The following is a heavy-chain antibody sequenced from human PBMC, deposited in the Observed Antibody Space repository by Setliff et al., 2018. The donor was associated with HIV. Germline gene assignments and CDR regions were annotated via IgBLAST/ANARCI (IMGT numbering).Heavy chain of an antibody. V-gene: IGHV4-61*02. CDR3: ARDKGYYYMDV. J-gene: IGHJ6*03. CDR1: GAPLNSGSYY. CDR2: IYTSGST. Sequence: PSETLSLTCTVSGAPLNSGSYYWSWIRQSAGKGLEWIGRIYTSGSTNDNPSLKSRITISVDTSNNQFSLRLSSVTAADTAVYYCARDKGYYYMDVWGKGITVTVSS.